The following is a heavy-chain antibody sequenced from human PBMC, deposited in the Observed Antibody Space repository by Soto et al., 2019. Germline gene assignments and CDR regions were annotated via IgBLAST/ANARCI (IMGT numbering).Heavy chain of an antibody. V-gene: IGHV3-23*01. CDR2: ISGGGDAA. Sequence: ESGGGLVQPGGSLRLSCAGSGFTFINYAMNWVRQAPGTGLEWVSSISGGGDAAFFPDSVRGRFTISRDNSKNTVTLQMNSLGVDDTAVYYCARKILGSTTRPNYWYFDLWGRGTLVTVSS. CDR3: ARKILGSTTRPNYWYFDL. D-gene: IGHD7-27*01. J-gene: IGHJ2*01. CDR1: GFTFINYA.